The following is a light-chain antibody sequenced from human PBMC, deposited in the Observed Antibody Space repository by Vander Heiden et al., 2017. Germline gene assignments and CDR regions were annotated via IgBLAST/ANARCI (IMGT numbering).Light chain of an antibody. V-gene: IGLV2-8*01. CDR1: SGDVGGFDY. J-gene: IGLJ1*01. Sequence: QSALTQPPSASGSPGQSVTISCTGPSGDVGGFDYVSWYQHHPGKAPKLLIYEVIKRPSGVPDRFSGSRSGNTASLTVSGLLAEDEADYYCCSYAGSIPYVFGPGTKVTVL. CDR2: EVI. CDR3: CSYAGSIPYV.